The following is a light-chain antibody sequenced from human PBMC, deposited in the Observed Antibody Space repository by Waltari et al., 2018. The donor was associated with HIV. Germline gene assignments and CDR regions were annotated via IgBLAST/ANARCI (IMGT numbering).Light chain of an antibody. CDR1: GRHNGNSNL. V-gene: IGLV2-23*02. Sequence: QSALTQPASVSASPGQSITLSCTGTGRHNGNSNLVSWYQQYPGKAPKLIIYEVNKRPSGVSSRFSGSKSGNTASLTGSGLQAEDEADYYCSSYAGSSTLWVFGGGTQLTVL. CDR2: EVN. J-gene: IGLJ3*02. CDR3: SSYAGSSTLWV.